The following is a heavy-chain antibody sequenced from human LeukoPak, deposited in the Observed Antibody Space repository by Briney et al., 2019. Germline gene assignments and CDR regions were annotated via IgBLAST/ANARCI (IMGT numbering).Heavy chain of an antibody. CDR3: ARGTLNIPGEHGAFDY. D-gene: IGHD1-14*01. Sequence: GSLRLSCAASGFTLSSYWMSWVRQAPGKGLEWVANIKQDGSEKYYVDSVKGRFTISRDNAKNSLYLQMNRLRVEDTAVYYCARGTLNIPGEHGAFDYWGQGTLVTVSS. J-gene: IGHJ4*02. CDR2: IKQDGSEK. V-gene: IGHV3-7*01. CDR1: GFTLSSYW.